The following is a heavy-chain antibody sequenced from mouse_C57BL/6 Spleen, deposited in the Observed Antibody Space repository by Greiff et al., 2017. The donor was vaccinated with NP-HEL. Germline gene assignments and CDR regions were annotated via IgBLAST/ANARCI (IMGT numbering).Heavy chain of an antibody. CDR3: ASESRTRVYYDYGFAY. D-gene: IGHD2-4*01. CDR2: ISYDGSN. Sequence: DVKLQESGPGLVKPSQSLSLTCSVTGYSITSGYYWNWIRQFPGNKLEWMGYISYDGSNNYNPSLKNRISITRDTSKNQFFLKLNSVTTEDTATYYCASESRTRVYYDYGFAYWGQGTLVTVSA. V-gene: IGHV3-6*01. CDR1: GYSITSGYY. J-gene: IGHJ3*01.